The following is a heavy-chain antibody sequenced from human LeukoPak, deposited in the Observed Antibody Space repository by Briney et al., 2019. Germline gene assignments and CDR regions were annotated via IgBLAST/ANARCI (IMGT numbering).Heavy chain of an antibody. D-gene: IGHD3-22*01. CDR3: ARSYYYDSSGYYP. CDR1: GGSISSGGYY. Sequence: SETLSLTCTVSGGSISSGGYYWSWIRQHPGKGLEWIGYIYYSGSTYYNPSLKSRVTISVDTSKNQFSLKLSSVTAADTAVYYCARSYYYDSSGYYPWGQGTLVTVSS. CDR2: IYYSGST. J-gene: IGHJ5*02. V-gene: IGHV4-31*03.